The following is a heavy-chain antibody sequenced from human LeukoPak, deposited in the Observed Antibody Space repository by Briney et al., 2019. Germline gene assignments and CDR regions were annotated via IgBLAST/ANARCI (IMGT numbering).Heavy chain of an antibody. J-gene: IGHJ4*02. Sequence: PSETLSLTCAVYGGSFSGYYWSWIRQPPGKGLEWIGEINHSGSTNYNPSLKSRVTISVDTSKNRFSLKLSSVTAADTAVYYCARASSGWKGDYFDYWGQGTLVTVSS. V-gene: IGHV4-34*01. CDR1: GGSFSGYY. CDR2: INHSGST. D-gene: IGHD6-19*01. CDR3: ARASSGWKGDYFDY.